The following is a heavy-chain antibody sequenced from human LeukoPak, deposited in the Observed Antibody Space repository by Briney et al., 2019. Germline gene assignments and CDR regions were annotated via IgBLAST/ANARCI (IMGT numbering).Heavy chain of an antibody. CDR1: GYSFTNYW. Sequence: GESLKISCKGSGYSFTNYWIGWVRQMPGKGLEWMGIIYPGDSDTTYKPSFQGQVTISADKSISTAYLQWSSLKASDTAMYYCARSRPQTVPVWGSYRHHDAFDIWGQGTMVTVSS. V-gene: IGHV5-51*01. J-gene: IGHJ3*02. CDR2: IYPGDSDT. CDR3: ARSRPQTVPVWGSYRHHDAFDI. D-gene: IGHD3-16*02.